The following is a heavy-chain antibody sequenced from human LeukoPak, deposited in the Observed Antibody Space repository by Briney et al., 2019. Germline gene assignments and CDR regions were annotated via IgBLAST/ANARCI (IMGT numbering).Heavy chain of an antibody. CDR3: AGHASSWPYYFDY. J-gene: IGHJ4*02. CDR1: GLTFYGYW. D-gene: IGHD6-13*01. V-gene: IGHV3-7*01. CDR2: IKEDGSDK. Sequence: PGGSLRLSCVASGLTFYGYWMSWVRQAPGKGLEWVASIKEDGSDKYYLDSVKGRFSISRDNARSSLFLQLSGPRVEDTAVYYCAGHASSWPYYFDYWGQGSLVTVSS.